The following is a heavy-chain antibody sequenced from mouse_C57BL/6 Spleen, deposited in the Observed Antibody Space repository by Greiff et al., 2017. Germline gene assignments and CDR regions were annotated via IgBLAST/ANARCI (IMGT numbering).Heavy chain of an antibody. J-gene: IGHJ3*01. D-gene: IGHD2-3*01. V-gene: IGHV1-55*01. Sequence: QVQLKQPGAELVKPGASVKMSCKASGYTFTSYWITWVKQRPGQGLEWIGDIYPGSGSTNYNEKFKSKATLTVDTSSSTAYMQLSSLTSEDSAVYYCAREDDGYSWFAYWGQGTLVTVSA. CDR1: GYTFTSYW. CDR3: AREDDGYSWFAY. CDR2: IYPGSGST.